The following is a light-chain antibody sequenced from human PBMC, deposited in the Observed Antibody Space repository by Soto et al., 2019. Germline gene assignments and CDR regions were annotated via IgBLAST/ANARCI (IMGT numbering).Light chain of an antibody. J-gene: IGKJ1*01. CDR1: QRISSK. V-gene: IGKV3-15*01. Sequence: EIVMTQYPATLSLSPGEGATLSCRASQRISSKLAWYQQKPGQTPRLLIYGASTRASGIPARVSGSGSGTEFTLTISSLQSADFAVYYCQQYNNWPPWTFGQGTKVDIK. CDR3: QQYNNWPPWT. CDR2: GAS.